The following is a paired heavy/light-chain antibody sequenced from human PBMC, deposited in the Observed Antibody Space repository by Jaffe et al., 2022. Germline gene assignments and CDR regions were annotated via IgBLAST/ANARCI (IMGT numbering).Light chain of an antibody. CDR1: QGISSA. Sequence: AIQLTQSPSSLSASVGDRVTITCRASQGISSALAWYQQKPGKAPKLLIYDASSLESGVPSRFSGSGSGTDFTLTISSLQPEDFATYYCQQFNSYPLTFGQGTRLEIK. V-gene: IGKV1-13*02. J-gene: IGKJ5*01. CDR3: QQFNSYPLT. CDR2: DAS.
Heavy chain of an antibody. Sequence: EVQLVESGGGLVQPGGSLRLSCAASGFTFSSYDMHWVRQATGKGLEWVSAIGTAGDTYYPGSVKGRFTISRENAKNSLYLQMNSLRAGDTAVYYCARANTHPLRFFGNYYMDVWGKGTTVTVSS. V-gene: IGHV3-13*01. D-gene: IGHD3-3*01. CDR3: ARANTHPLRFFGNYYMDV. J-gene: IGHJ6*03. CDR1: GFTFSSYD. CDR2: IGTAGDT.